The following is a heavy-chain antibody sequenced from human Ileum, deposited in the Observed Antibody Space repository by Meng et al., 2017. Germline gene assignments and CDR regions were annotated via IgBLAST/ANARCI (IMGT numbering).Heavy chain of an antibody. V-gene: IGHV3-23*03. Sequence: EVQLLESGGGFVQPGGSLRLSCTASGFTFSRYGMSWVGQAPGKGLEWVSGLSGNSNTYYAESVMGRFAISRDNSKNTLYLQMNSLKAEDTAVYYCARGIGTHGRYYSDYWGQGTLVTVSS. J-gene: IGHJ4*02. CDR2: LSGNSNT. D-gene: IGHD3-9*01. CDR3: ARGIGTHGRYYSDY. CDR1: GFTFSRYG.